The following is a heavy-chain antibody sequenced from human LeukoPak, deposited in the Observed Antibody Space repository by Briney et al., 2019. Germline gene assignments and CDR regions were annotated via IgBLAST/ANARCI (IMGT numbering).Heavy chain of an antibody. CDR3: ARDLEYQLLGYYYYYMDV. J-gene: IGHJ6*03. D-gene: IGHD2-2*01. CDR1: GYTFTSYG. V-gene: IGHV1-18*01. Sequence: ASVKVSCKASGYTFTSYGISWVRQAPGQGLEWMGWISAYNGNTNYAQKLQGRVTMTTDTSTSTAYMELRSLRSDDTAVYYCARDLEYQLLGYYYYYMDVWGKGTTVTVSS. CDR2: ISAYNGNT.